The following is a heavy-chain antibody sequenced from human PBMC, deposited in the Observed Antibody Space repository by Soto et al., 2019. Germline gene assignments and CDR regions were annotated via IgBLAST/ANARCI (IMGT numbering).Heavy chain of an antibody. J-gene: IGHJ4*02. Sequence: PSETLSLTCTVSGGSISSSSYYWGWIRQPPGKGLEWIGSIYYSGSTYYNPSLKSRVTISVDTSKNQFSLKLSSVTAADTAVYYCARPRHYDFWSGYYFDYWGQGTLVXVSS. D-gene: IGHD3-3*01. CDR2: IYYSGST. V-gene: IGHV4-39*01. CDR3: ARPRHYDFWSGYYFDY. CDR1: GGSISSSSYY.